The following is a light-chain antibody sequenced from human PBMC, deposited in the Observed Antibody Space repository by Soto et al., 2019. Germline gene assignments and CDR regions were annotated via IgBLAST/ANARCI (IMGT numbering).Light chain of an antibody. V-gene: IGKV1-39*01. CDR3: QQTYNLPRT. Sequence: DIQMTQSPSSLSASVGDRVTITCRASLTIGHSLSLFQQKAGKPPTLLIYGASALQRGVPARFSGSGSGTEFTLTINKMQREDFATYYCQQTYNLPRTFGQGTKV. CDR1: LTIGHS. J-gene: IGKJ1*01. CDR2: GAS.